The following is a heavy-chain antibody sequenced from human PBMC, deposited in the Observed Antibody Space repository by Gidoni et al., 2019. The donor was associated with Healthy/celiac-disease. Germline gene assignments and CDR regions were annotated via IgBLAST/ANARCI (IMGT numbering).Heavy chain of an antibody. CDR3: AAVSPSSMVRGVRGRVFDY. V-gene: IGHV1-58*01. CDR2: IVVGSGNT. CDR1: GLTFTSPA. D-gene: IGHD3-10*01. J-gene: IGHJ4*02. Sequence: QMQLVQSGPEVKKPGTSVKVSFKASGLTFTSPAAPWVRQARGQSLEWIGWIVVGSGNTNYAQKFQERVTITRDMSTSTAYMELSSLRSEDTAVYYCAAVSPSSMVRGVRGRVFDYWGQGTLVTVSS.